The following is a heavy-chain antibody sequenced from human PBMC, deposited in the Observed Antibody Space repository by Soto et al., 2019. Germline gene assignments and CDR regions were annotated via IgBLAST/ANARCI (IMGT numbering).Heavy chain of an antibody. Sequence: QVQLAESGGGVVQPGRSLRLSCAASGFTFSSYGMHWVRQAPGKGLEWVAVISYDGSNKYYADSVKGRFTISRDNSKNTLYLQMNCLRAEDTAVYYCAPWFGAFDYWGQGTLVTVSS. CDR3: APWFGAFDY. V-gene: IGHV3-30*03. D-gene: IGHD3-10*01. CDR2: ISYDGSNK. CDR1: GFTFSSYG. J-gene: IGHJ4*02.